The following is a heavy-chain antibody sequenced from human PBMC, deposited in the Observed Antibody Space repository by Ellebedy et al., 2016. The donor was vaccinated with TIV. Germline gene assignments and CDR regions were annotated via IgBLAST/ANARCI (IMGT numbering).Heavy chain of an antibody. CDR2: ISYDGSNK. CDR3: AKDWSYGDYATAHFDY. V-gene: IGHV3-30*18. J-gene: IGHJ4*02. D-gene: IGHD4-17*01. Sequence: GESLKISXAASGFTFSHYAMHWVRQAPGKGLEWVAVISYDGSNKFYADSVEGRFTISRDNSKSTLYLQMNSLRAEDATVYYCAKDWSYGDYATAHFDYWGQGTLVTVSS. CDR1: GFTFSHYA.